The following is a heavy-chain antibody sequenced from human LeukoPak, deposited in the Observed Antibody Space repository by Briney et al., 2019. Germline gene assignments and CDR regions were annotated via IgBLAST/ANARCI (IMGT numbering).Heavy chain of an antibody. J-gene: IGHJ4*02. CDR1: GGTFSSYT. Sequence: SVKVSCKASGGTFSSYTISWVRQAPGQGLEYMGGIIPLFRTSNYAQKFQGRVTITTAESTSTAYMELSSLRSEDTAVYYCARVGNTVTPYYFDYWGQGTLVTVSS. CDR2: IIPLFRTS. V-gene: IGHV1-69*05. CDR3: ARVGNTVTPYYFDY. D-gene: IGHD4-17*01.